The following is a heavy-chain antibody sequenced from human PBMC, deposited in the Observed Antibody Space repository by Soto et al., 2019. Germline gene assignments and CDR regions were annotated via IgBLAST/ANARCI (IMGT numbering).Heavy chain of an antibody. J-gene: IGHJ5*01. Sequence: RASVKVSCKASGYTFTSYVIHWVRRAPGQRLEWMGWINAGNGHTKYSQNFQGRVTITRDTSASTVYMELSSLRSEDTAVYYCAKATAVAGTRSWFDSWGQGTLVTVSS. V-gene: IGHV1-3*01. CDR1: GYTFTSYV. CDR3: AKATAVAGTRSWFDS. CDR2: INAGNGHT. D-gene: IGHD6-19*01.